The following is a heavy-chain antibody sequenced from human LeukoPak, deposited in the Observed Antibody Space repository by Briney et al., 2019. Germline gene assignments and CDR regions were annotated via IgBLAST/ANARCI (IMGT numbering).Heavy chain of an antibody. J-gene: IGHJ4*02. D-gene: IGHD6-19*01. CDR1: GYTFTSYA. V-gene: IGHV1-3*01. CDR3: ARVRGGWFPLDY. Sequence: ASVKVSCKASGYTFTSYAMHWVRQAPGQRLEWMGWINAGNGNTKYSQKFQGRVTITRDTSASTAYMELSSLRSEDTAVYYCARVRGGWFPLDYWGQGTLVTVSP. CDR2: INAGNGNT.